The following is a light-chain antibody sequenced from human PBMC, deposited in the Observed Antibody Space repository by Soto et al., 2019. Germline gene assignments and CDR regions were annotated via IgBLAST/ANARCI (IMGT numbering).Light chain of an antibody. J-gene: IGKJ1*01. Sequence: DAVLTQAPLSSPVTLGQPASISCRSSQNLVHSDGTTFLSWLHQRPGQRPRLLIYKISNRLSGVPDRFSGSGAGTEFTLKISRVEAEDVGVYYCMQATHFPRTFGQGTKVEIK. V-gene: IGKV2-24*01. CDR1: QNLVHSDGTTF. CDR2: KIS. CDR3: MQATHFPRT.